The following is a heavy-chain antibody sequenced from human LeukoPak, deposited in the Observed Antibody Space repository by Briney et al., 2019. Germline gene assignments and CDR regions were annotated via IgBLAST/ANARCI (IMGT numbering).Heavy chain of an antibody. D-gene: IGHD6-19*01. J-gene: IGHJ2*01. CDR3: AGGAVSYSSGWYANWYLDL. Sequence: GGSLGLSCAASGSTFSSYNMNWVRQAPGKGLEWVLSITSSSSYIYYADSVTGRFTSSRDNTKNSLYPQMNSLRAEDTAVYYCAGGAVSYSSGWYANWYLDLWGGGSLVTVSS. CDR2: ITSSSSYI. V-gene: IGHV3-21*01. CDR1: GSTFSSYN.